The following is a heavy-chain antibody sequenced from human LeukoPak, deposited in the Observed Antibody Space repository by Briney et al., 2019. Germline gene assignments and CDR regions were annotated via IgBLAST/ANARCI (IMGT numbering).Heavy chain of an antibody. D-gene: IGHD1-26*01. Sequence: GGSLRLSCAASGFTVSSNYMSWVRQAPGKGLEWVSVIYSGGSTYYADSAKGRFTISRHNSKNTLYLQMNSLRAEDTAVYYCARSIVGATSQYGMDVWGQGTTVTVSS. CDR1: GFTVSSNY. CDR3: ARSIVGATSQYGMDV. CDR2: IYSGGST. J-gene: IGHJ6*02. V-gene: IGHV3-53*04.